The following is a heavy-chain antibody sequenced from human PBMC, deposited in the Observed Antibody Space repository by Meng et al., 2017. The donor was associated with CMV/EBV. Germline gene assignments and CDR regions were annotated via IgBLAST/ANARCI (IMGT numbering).Heavy chain of an antibody. V-gene: IGHV1-8*01. Sequence: ASVKVSCKASGYTFTSYDINWVRQATGQGLEWMGWMNPNSGNTGYAQKFQGRVTMTRNTSISTAYMELSSLRSEDTAVYYCARGGEYYYDSSGKGFDPWGQGTLVTVS. J-gene: IGHJ5*02. CDR1: GYTFTSYD. CDR3: ARGGEYYYDSSGKGFDP. D-gene: IGHD3-22*01. CDR2: MNPNSGNT.